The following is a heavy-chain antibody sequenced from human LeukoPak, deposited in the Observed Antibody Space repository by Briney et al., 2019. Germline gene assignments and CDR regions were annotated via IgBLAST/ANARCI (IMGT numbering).Heavy chain of an antibody. Sequence: GGSLRLSCAASGFTFSSYEMNWVRPAPGKGLEWVSYISSFGGTIYYADSVKGRFTISRDNAKNSLYLQMNSLRAEDTAVYYCARGMTGSYFGYFDYWGQGTLVTVSS. D-gene: IGHD1-26*01. J-gene: IGHJ4*02. V-gene: IGHV3-48*03. CDR2: ISSFGGTI. CDR1: GFTFSSYE. CDR3: ARGMTGSYFGYFDY.